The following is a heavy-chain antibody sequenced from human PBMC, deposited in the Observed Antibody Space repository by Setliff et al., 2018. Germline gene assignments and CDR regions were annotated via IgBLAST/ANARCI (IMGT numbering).Heavy chain of an antibody. V-gene: IGHV3-21*01. CDR2: ISKNGVYI. J-gene: IGHJ4*02. Sequence: LRLSCAASGFTFSTYTMNWVRQAPGKGLEWVSSISKNGVYIYYADSVKGRFTISRDNTENSLFLQMNSLRAEDTAVYYCARSENCGATNCSPFDYWGQGTLVTVSS. D-gene: IGHD2-21*01. CDR3: ARSENCGATNCSPFDY. CDR1: GFTFSTYT.